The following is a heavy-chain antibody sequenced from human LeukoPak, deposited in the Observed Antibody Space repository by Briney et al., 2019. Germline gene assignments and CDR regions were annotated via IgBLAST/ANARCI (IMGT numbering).Heavy chain of an antibody. J-gene: IGHJ4*02. CDR3: ARESGYSYGRFDY. CDR2: ISFDGSNK. V-gene: IGHV3-30*04. Sequence: GRSLRLSCAASGFTFNTYAMHWVRQAPGKGLEWVAVISFDGSNKYYADPVKGRFTISRDNSKNTMYMKMNSLRAEDTAVYYCARESGYSYGRFDYWGQGTLVTVSS. D-gene: IGHD5-18*01. CDR1: GFTFNTYA.